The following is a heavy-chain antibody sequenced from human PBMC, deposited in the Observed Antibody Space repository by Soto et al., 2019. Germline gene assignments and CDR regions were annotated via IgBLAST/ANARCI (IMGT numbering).Heavy chain of an antibody. CDR3: ARDRSGYYYVDY. CDR2: IYYSGST. Sequence: ASETLSLTCTVSGGSISSGGYYWSWIRQHPGKGLEWIGYIYYSGSTYYNPSLKSRVTISVDTSKNQFSLKLSSVTAADTAVYYCARDRSGYYYVDYWGQGTLVTVPQ. CDR1: GGSISSGGYY. V-gene: IGHV4-31*03. J-gene: IGHJ4*02. D-gene: IGHD3-22*01.